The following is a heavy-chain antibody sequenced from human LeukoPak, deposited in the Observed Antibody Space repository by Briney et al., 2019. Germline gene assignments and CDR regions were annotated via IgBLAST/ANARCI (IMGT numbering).Heavy chain of an antibody. V-gene: IGHV4-39*01. Sequence: SETLSLTCTVSGGSISSSSYYWGWIRQPPGKGLEWIGSIYYSGSTYYNPPLKSRVTISVDTSKNQFSLKLSSVTAADTAVYYCARRGGSGWLNYYYYGMDVWGQGTTVTVSS. J-gene: IGHJ6*02. D-gene: IGHD6-19*01. CDR2: IYYSGST. CDR3: ARRGGSGWLNYYYYGMDV. CDR1: GGSISSSSYY.